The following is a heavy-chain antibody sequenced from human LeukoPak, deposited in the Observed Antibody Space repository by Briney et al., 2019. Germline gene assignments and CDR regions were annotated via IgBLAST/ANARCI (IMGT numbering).Heavy chain of an antibody. CDR2: INPDDEST. D-gene: IGHD1-26*01. J-gene: IGHJ4*02. CDR3: ATESGTYSGTCFDY. CDR1: GFTFRKYW. V-gene: IGHV3-74*01. Sequence: GGSLRLSCAASGFTFRKYWLHWVRHAPGKGLVWVSRINPDDESTSYADSVKGRFTISRDNAKSTLYLQMNSLRAEDTAMYYCATESGTYSGTCFDYWGQGTLVTVSS.